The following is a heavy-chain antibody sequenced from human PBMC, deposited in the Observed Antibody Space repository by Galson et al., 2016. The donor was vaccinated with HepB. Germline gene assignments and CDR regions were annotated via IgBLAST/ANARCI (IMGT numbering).Heavy chain of an antibody. CDR1: GASISGTEYY. CDR2: FYYTDDT. D-gene: IGHD6-19*01. Sequence: SETLSLTCTVSGASISGTEYYWGWIRQPPGGGLEWIGTFYYTDDTYYNPSLKSRVAISVDRSKDQFSLRLDSVTAADTGVYYCATGIVVAGKMYYHYMDVWGQGALVTVSS. J-gene: IGHJ6*03. CDR3: ATGIVVAGKMYYHYMDV. V-gene: IGHV4-39*01.